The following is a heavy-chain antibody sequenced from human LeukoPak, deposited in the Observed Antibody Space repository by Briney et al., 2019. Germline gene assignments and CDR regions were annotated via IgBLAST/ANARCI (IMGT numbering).Heavy chain of an antibody. CDR1: GFTFIDYD. Sequence: GGSLRLSCAASGFTFIDYDMHWVRQVIGKGLEWVSAIGIRGDTHYSGSVKGRFTISRENAESSLYLQMNSLRAEDTAVYYCARGGIQVSGIDEFDYWGQGTLATVSS. D-gene: IGHD6-19*01. V-gene: IGHV3-13*01. CDR3: ARGGIQVSGIDEFDY. J-gene: IGHJ4*02. CDR2: IGIRGDT.